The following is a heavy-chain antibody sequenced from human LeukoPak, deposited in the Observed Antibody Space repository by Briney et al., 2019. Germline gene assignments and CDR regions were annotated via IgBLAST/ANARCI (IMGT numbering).Heavy chain of an antibody. Sequence: GGSLRLSCAASGFTFSSYAMHWVRQAPGKGLEWVAVISYDGSNKYYADSVKGRFTISRGNSKNTLYLQMNSLRAEDTAVYYCARDSGYSHYNWFDPWGHGTLVTVSS. CDR3: ARDSGYSHYNWFDP. CDR2: ISYDGSNK. J-gene: IGHJ5*02. V-gene: IGHV3-30*04. D-gene: IGHD5-18*01. CDR1: GFTFSSYA.